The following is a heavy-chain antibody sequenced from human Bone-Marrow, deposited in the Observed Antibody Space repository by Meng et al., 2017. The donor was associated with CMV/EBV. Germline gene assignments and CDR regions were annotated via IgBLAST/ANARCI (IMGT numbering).Heavy chain of an antibody. D-gene: IGHD6-13*01. CDR2: ISYDGSNK. Sequence: GESLKISCAASGFTFRSYAMHWVRQAPGKGLEGVAVISYDGSNKYYADSVKGRFTISRDNYKNTLYLQKNSLRAEETAVYDCARDPEEQLGYYDYYYGMDVWGQGTTVTVSS. CDR1: GFTFRSYA. CDR3: ARDPEEQLGYYDYYYGMDV. V-gene: IGHV3-30*04. J-gene: IGHJ6*02.